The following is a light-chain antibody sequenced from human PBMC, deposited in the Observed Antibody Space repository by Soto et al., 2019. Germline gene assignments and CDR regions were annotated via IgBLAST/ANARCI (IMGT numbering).Light chain of an antibody. CDR2: AAS. V-gene: IGKV3-15*01. J-gene: IGKJ4*01. CDR1: QSVGSA. Sequence: EIVLTQSPATLSVSPGETATLSCRASQSVGSAVAWYQHRPGQAPRLLIVAASIRATGVPGRFSGGGSGTEFTLTISGLQSEDFALYYCQHYINWPPLTFGGGTTVDIK. CDR3: QHYINWPPLT.